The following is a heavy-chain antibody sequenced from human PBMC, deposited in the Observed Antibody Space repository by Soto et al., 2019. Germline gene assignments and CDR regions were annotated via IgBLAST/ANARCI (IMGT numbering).Heavy chain of an antibody. CDR1: GGSISSYY. CDR2: IYYSGST. V-gene: IGHV4-59*01. Sequence: PSETLSLTCTVSGGSISSYYWSWIRQPPVKGLEWIGYIYYSGSTNYNPSLKSRVTISVDTSKHQFSLKLSSVTAADTSVYYCARVRVAAAGINWFDPWCQGTLVTVS. J-gene: IGHJ5*02. CDR3: ARVRVAAAGINWFDP. D-gene: IGHD6-13*01.